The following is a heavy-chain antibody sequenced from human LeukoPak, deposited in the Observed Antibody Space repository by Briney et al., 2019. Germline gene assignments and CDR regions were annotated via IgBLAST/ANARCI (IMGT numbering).Heavy chain of an antibody. D-gene: IGHD6-13*01. V-gene: IGHV3-7*01. Sequence: GRSLRLSCAASGFTFSSYAMHWVRQSPGKGLDWVANIKQDGSEKNYVDSVKGRFTISRDNAENSLFLQMNSLRVEDTAVYYCAREWQGGIAAAGTRIEGDYWGQGTLVAVSS. CDR2: IKQDGSEK. CDR1: GFTFSSYA. CDR3: AREWQGGIAAAGTRIEGDY. J-gene: IGHJ4*02.